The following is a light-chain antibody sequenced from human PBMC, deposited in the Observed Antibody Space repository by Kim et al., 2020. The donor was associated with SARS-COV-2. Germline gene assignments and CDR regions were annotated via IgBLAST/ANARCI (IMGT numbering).Light chain of an antibody. V-gene: IGLV3-19*01. J-gene: IGLJ2*01. CDR1: SLRNYY. Sequence: VALGQTVRLTCQGDSLRNYYATWYQQRPGQAPVLVLYGKNNRPSGIPDRFSGSSSGNTASLTITGTQAGDEADYYCNSRDSNDNVVFGGGTQLTVL. CDR3: NSRDSNDNVV. CDR2: GKN.